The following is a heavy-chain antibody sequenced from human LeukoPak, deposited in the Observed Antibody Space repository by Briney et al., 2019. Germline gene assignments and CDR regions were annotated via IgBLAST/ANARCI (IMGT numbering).Heavy chain of an antibody. CDR2: IYYSGST. CDR3: ARLITGTTGGLIDY. D-gene: IGHD1-20*01. J-gene: IGHJ4*02. V-gene: IGHV4-39*01. Sequence: SETLSLTCTVSGGSISSSSYYWGWIRQPPGKGLEWIGSIYYSGSTYYNPSLKSRVTISVDTSKNQFSLKLSSVTAADTAVYYCARLITGTTGGLIDYWGQGTLVTVSS. CDR1: GGSISSSSYY.